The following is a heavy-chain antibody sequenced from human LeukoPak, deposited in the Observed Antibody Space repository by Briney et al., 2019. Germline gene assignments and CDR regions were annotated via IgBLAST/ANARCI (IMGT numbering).Heavy chain of an antibody. CDR3: ARILSLYYYDSSGYGAFDI. V-gene: IGHV3-33*01. D-gene: IGHD3-22*01. J-gene: IGHJ3*02. CDR2: IWNDGSNK. Sequence: GGSLRLSCAASGFTFSSYGLHWVRQAPVKGLEWVAVIWNDGSNKYYVDYVKGRFTISRDNSKNTLYLQMNILRAEDTDVYYCARILSLYYYDSSGYGAFDIWGPGTVVTVPS. CDR1: GFTFSSYG.